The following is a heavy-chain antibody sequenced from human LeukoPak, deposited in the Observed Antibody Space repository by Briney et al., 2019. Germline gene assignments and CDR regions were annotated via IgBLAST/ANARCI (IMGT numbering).Heavy chain of an antibody. CDR2: IRGKANSYAT. Sequence: GESLKLSCAASGFIFSSSAIHWVRQASGKGLEWVGRIRGKANSYATAYAASVNGRFTISRDDSKNTAYLQMNSLKTEDTAVYYCTRLPTCSSTTCPFDYWGQGTLVTVSS. CDR1: GFIFSSSA. CDR3: TRLPTCSSTTCPFDY. J-gene: IGHJ4*02. D-gene: IGHD2-2*01. V-gene: IGHV3-73*01.